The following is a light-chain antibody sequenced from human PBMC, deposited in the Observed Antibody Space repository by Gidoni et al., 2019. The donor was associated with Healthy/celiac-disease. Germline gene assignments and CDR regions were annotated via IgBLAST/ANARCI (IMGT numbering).Light chain of an antibody. V-gene: IGKV3-20*01. CDR3: QQYGSSPT. CDR2: GAS. J-gene: IGKJ1*01. Sequence: EIVLTQSPATLSLSPGERATLSSRTSQSVSSSYLAWYQQKPGQAPRLLIYGASSRATGIPDRFSGSWSGTDFTLTISRLEPEDFAVYYCQQYGSSPTFGQGTKVEIK. CDR1: QSVSSSY.